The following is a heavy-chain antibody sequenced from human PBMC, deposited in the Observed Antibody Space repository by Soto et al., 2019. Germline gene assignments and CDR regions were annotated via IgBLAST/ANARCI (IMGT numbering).Heavy chain of an antibody. CDR3: ARRLYSSSSYYYYGMDV. J-gene: IGHJ6*02. D-gene: IGHD6-6*01. Sequence: LGESLKISCKGSGYSFTSYWISWVRQMPGKGLEWMGRIDPSDSYTNYSPSFQGHVTISADKSISTAYLQWSSLKASDTAMYYCARRLYSSSSYYYYGMDVWGQGATVTVSS. CDR2: IDPSDSYT. CDR1: GYSFTSYW. V-gene: IGHV5-10-1*01.